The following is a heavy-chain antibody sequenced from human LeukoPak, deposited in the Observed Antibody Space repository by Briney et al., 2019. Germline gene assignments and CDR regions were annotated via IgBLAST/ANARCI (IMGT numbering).Heavy chain of an antibody. CDR2: IYYSGST. V-gene: IGHV4-59*01. D-gene: IGHD3-10*01. Sequence: SETLSLTCTVSGGSISNYYWSWIRQPPGKGLEWIGYIYYSGSTNYNPSLKSRVTISVDTSKNQFSLKLSSVTAADTAVYYCARESAMVRGGFDYWGQGTLVTVSS. J-gene: IGHJ4*02. CDR1: GGSISNYY. CDR3: ARESAMVRGGFDY.